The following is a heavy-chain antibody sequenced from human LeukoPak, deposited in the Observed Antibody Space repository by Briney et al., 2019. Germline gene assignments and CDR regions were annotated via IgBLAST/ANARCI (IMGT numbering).Heavy chain of an antibody. D-gene: IGHD3-10*01. CDR1: GGTFSSYA. Sequence: GASVKVSCKASGGTFSSYAISWVRQAPGQGLEWMGGIIPIFGTANYAQKFQGRVTITADESTSTAYMELSSLRSEDTAVYYCASNGSGRGHYYYYYMDVWGKGTTVTISS. CDR3: ASNGSGRGHYYYYYMDV. J-gene: IGHJ6*03. V-gene: IGHV1-69*13. CDR2: IIPIFGTA.